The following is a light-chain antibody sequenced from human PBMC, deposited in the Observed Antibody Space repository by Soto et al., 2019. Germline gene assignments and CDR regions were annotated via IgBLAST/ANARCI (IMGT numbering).Light chain of an antibody. CDR1: QNIGSN. J-gene: IGKJ2*01. Sequence: EIEMTQSPAALSVSPGQSVTLSCRSSQNIGSNLAWYQQKPGQAPRLLIHGASKRATGIPARFSGSGSGTEFTLTISSLQSEDFAVYYCQQYYKWPPETFGQGTKVDIK. CDR3: QQYYKWPPET. V-gene: IGKV3-15*01. CDR2: GAS.